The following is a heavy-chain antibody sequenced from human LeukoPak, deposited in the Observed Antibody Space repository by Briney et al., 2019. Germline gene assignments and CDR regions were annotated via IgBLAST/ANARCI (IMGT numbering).Heavy chain of an antibody. CDR2: ISGRDGRT. D-gene: IGHD1-20*01. CDR1: GFTFSSYA. Sequence: GGSLGLSCAASGFTFSSYAMSWVRQAPGRGLEWVSAISGRDGRTYYTDSVKGRFTISRDNSRDTLYLQMNNLRAEDTAVYYCAKDRGGITWLFDYWGQGTLVTVSS. CDR3: AKDRGGITWLFDY. J-gene: IGHJ4*02. V-gene: IGHV3-23*01.